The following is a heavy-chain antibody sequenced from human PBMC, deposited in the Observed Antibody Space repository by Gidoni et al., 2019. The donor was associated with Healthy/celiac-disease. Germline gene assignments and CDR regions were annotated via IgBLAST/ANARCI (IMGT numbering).Heavy chain of an antibody. V-gene: IGHV3-30*18. CDR2: ISYDGSNK. J-gene: IGHJ4*02. CDR3: AKGSDRYFDWLVLTD. CDR1: GFTFSSYG. Sequence: QVQLVESGGGVVQPGRSLRLSCAASGFTFSSYGMHWVRQAPGKGLEWVAVISYDGSNKYYADSVKGRFTISRDNSKNTLYLQMNSLRAEDTAVYYCAKGSDRYFDWLVLTDWGQGTLVTVSS. D-gene: IGHD3-9*01.